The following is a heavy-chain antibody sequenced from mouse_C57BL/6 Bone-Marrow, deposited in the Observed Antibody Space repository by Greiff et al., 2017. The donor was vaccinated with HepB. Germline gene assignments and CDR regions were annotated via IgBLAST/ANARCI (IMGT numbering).Heavy chain of an antibody. CDR2: INPSSGYT. CDR3: ARNGDGRIMSRYFDY. CDR1: GYTFTSYT. V-gene: IGHV1-4*01. Sequence: VQLQQSGAELARPGASVKMSCKASGYTFTSYTMHWVKQRPGQGLEWIGYINPSSGYTKYNQKFKDKATLTADKSSSTAYMQLSSLTSGDSAVYYCARNGDGRIMSRYFDYWGQGTTLTVSS. J-gene: IGHJ2*01. D-gene: IGHD1-1*01.